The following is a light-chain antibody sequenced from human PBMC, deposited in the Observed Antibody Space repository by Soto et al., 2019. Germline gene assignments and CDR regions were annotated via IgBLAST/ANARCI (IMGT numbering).Light chain of an antibody. CDR2: KAS. CDR3: QQYGT. CDR1: QSISSW. J-gene: IGKJ1*01. V-gene: IGKV1-5*03. Sequence: DIQITQSPSTLSASVGDRVTITCRASQSISSWFAWYQQKPGKAPKLLIYKASSLESGVPSRFSGSASGTEFTLTISILQPDDFATYYCQQYGTFGQGTKVEIK.